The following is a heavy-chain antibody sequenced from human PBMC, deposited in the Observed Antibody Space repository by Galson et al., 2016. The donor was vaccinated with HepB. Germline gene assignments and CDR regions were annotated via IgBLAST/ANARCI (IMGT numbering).Heavy chain of an antibody. CDR3: ARGYTSGWYWFDP. V-gene: IGHV1-69*06. CDR2: IIPIFGTA. J-gene: IGHJ5*02. Sequence: SVKVSCKASGGTLSIYAISWVRQAPGQELEWMGGIIPIFGTANYAQKFQGRVTITADKSTSTAYMELTSLRSEDTAVYYCARGYTSGWYWFDPWGQGTLVTVSS. CDR1: GGTLSIYA. D-gene: IGHD6-19*01.